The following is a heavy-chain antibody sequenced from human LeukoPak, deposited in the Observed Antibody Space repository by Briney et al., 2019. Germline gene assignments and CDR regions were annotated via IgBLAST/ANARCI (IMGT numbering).Heavy chain of an antibody. D-gene: IGHD2-15*01. Sequence: ASVKVSCKASGHTFTSYYMHWVRQAPGQGLEWMGIINPSGGSTSYAQKFQGRVTMTRDTSTSTVYMELSSLRSEDTAVYYCARQDGCSGGSCYSDYYYGMDVWGQGTTVTVSS. V-gene: IGHV1-46*01. CDR3: ARQDGCSGGSCYSDYYYGMDV. CDR2: INPSGGST. CDR1: GHTFTSYY. J-gene: IGHJ6*02.